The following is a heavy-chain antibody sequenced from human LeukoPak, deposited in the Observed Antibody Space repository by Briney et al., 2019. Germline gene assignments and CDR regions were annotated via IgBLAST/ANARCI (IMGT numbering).Heavy chain of an antibody. J-gene: IGHJ4*02. Sequence: GGSLRLSCADSGFTFSSYAMSWVRQAPGKGVEWVSAISGSGGSTYYADSVKGPFTISRDNSKNTLYLQMNSLRAEDTAVYYCAKGILGSGWYFDYWGQGTLVTVSS. CDR1: GFTFSSYA. CDR2: ISGSGGST. V-gene: IGHV3-23*01. D-gene: IGHD6-19*01. CDR3: AKGILGSGWYFDY.